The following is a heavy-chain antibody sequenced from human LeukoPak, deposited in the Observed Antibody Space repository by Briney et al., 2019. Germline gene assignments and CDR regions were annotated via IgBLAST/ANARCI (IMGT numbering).Heavy chain of an antibody. CDR1: GFTFSGSA. CDR2: IRSKANSYAT. D-gene: IGHD6-19*01. V-gene: IGHV3-73*01. CDR3: TRHRYSSGWEIDY. J-gene: IGHJ4*02. Sequence: PGGSLRLSCAASGFTFSGSAMHWVRQASGKGLEWVGRIRSKANSYATAYAASVKGRFTISRDDSKNTAYLQMNSLKTEDTAVYYCTRHRYSSGWEIDYWGQGTLVTVSS.